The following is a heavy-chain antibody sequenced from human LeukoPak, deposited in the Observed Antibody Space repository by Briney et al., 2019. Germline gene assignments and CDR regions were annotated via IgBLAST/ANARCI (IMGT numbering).Heavy chain of an antibody. Sequence: SQTLSLTCTVSGGSISSGGYYWSWIRQHPGKGLEWIGYIYYSGSTYYNPSLQSRVTISVDTSKNQFSLKLSFVTAADTAVYYCARSTVTTWVGDFDYWGQGTLVTVSS. D-gene: IGHD4-17*01. CDR3: ARSTVTTWVGDFDY. J-gene: IGHJ4*02. CDR2: IYYSGST. CDR1: GGSISSGGYY. V-gene: IGHV4-31*03.